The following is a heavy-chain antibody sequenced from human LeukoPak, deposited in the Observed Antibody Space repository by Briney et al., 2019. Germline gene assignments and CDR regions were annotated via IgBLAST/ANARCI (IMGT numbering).Heavy chain of an antibody. CDR2: ICGSVSGSGDCT. CDR3: AMDPIAAHEEGGVASHDY. Sequence: GGSLRLSCAASGFSFGSYAMSWVRQAAGKGLEWVSEICGSVSGSGDCTHYADSVKGRFTISRDNAKNSLYLQMNSLRAEDTAVYYCAMDPIAAHEEGGVASHDYWGQGTLVTVSS. D-gene: IGHD6-6*01. V-gene: IGHV3-23*01. CDR1: GFSFGSYA. J-gene: IGHJ4*02.